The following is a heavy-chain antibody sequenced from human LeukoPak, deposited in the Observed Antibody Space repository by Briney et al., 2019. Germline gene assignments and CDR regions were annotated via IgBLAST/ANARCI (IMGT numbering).Heavy chain of an antibody. V-gene: IGHV3-30-3*01. CDR3: ARSIAAAGTSDQH. Sequence: GGSLRLSCAASGFTFSNYAMHCVRQAPGKGLEWVAVIAFDGSNEYYADSVKGRFTISRDNSKNTLYLQMNSLRAEDTAVYYCARSIAAAGTSDQHWGQGTLVTVSS. CDR1: GFTFSNYA. CDR2: IAFDGSNE. D-gene: IGHD6-13*01. J-gene: IGHJ1*01.